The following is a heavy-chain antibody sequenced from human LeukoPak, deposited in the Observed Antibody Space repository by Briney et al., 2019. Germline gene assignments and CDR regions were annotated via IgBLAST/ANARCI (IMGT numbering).Heavy chain of an antibody. D-gene: IGHD2-15*01. CDR3: ARGDCSGSNCYLSY. CDR2: IYHSGYT. J-gene: IGHJ4*02. V-gene: IGHV4-4*02. Sequence: SGTLSLTCAVSGGSVSSSHWWSWVRQPPGKGLEWIGEIYHSGYTNYNPSLKSRVTISVDKSQNHFSLKLSSVTAADTAVYYCARGDCSGSNCYLSYWGQGTLVTVSS. CDR1: GGSVSSSHW.